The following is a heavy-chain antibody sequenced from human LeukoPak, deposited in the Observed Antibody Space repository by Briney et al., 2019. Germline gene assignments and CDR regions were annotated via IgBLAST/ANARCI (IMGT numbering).Heavy chain of an antibody. V-gene: IGHV1-58*02. D-gene: IGHD1-20*01. CDR3: AADPDYNWNANTLFDY. CDR2: IVVGSGNT. Sequence: ASVKVSCKASGFTFTSSAMQWVRQARGQRLEWIGWIVVGSGNTNYAQKFQERVTITRDMSTSTAYMELSSLRSEDTAVYYCAADPDYNWNANTLFDYWGQGTLVTVSS. J-gene: IGHJ4*02. CDR1: GFTFTSSA.